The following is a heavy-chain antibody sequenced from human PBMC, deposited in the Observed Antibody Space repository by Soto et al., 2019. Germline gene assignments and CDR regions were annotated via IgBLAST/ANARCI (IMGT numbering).Heavy chain of an antibody. CDR2: LHYSGSA. J-gene: IGHJ4*02. Sequence: TSETLSLTCTVSGASMSVYYGSWIRRSPGKGLEHIGYLHYSGSANYNPSLESRVTISMDRSKNQFSLRLSSVTAADTAIYYCARSGHSFAGAVWGQGILVTVSS. CDR1: GASMSVYY. D-gene: IGHD3-16*01. V-gene: IGHV4-59*01. CDR3: ARSGHSFAGAV.